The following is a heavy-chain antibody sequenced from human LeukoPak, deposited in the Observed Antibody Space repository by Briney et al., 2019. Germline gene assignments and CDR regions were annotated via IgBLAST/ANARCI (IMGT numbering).Heavy chain of an antibody. Sequence: ASVRVSCKASGYTFTSYDINWVRQATGQGLEWMGWMNPNSGNTGYAQKFQGRVTITRNTSISTAYMELSSLRSEDTAVYYCARGVTIFGVVNFDYWGQGTLVTVSS. CDR2: MNPNSGNT. CDR1: GYTFTSYD. D-gene: IGHD3-3*01. CDR3: ARGVTIFGVVNFDY. J-gene: IGHJ4*02. V-gene: IGHV1-8*03.